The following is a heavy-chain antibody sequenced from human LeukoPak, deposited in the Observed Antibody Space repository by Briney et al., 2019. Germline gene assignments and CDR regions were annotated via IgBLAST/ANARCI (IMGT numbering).Heavy chain of an antibody. Sequence: KPGESLQISCKGFGYSFTNSWIGWVRQMPGKGLEWMGIVYPGDSDTRYSPSFQGQVTISADKSISTAYLQWGSLKASDTAIYYCARHSGYSYGPFDYWGQGTLVTVSS. D-gene: IGHD5-18*01. CDR1: GYSFTNSW. J-gene: IGHJ4*02. CDR3: ARHSGYSYGPFDY. CDR2: VYPGDSDT. V-gene: IGHV5-51*01.